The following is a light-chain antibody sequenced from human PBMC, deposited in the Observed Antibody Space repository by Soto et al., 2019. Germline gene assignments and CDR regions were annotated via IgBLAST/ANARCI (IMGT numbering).Light chain of an antibody. CDR2: AAS. CDR1: QSLRSSY. V-gene: IGKV3-20*01. Sequence: EIVLTQSPGTLSLSPGERATLSCRASQSLRSSYLAWYQQKPGQATRILIYAASSRATGIPDRFSGSGSETDFTLTISRLEPEDSAVYYCQQYDTSPRTFGQGTKVEI. CDR3: QQYDTSPRT. J-gene: IGKJ1*01.